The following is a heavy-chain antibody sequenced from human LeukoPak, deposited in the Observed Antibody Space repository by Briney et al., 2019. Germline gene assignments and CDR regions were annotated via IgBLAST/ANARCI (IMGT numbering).Heavy chain of an antibody. CDR1: GFTFSSYA. CDR2: ISGSGGST. Sequence: AVGSLRLSCAASGFTFSSYAMCWVRQAPGKGLERVSAISGSGGSTYYADFVKGRFTISRDNSKNTLYLQMNSLRAEDTAVYYCGKDSAVVMPFDYWGQGTLVTVSS. V-gene: IGHV3-23*01. D-gene: IGHD4-23*01. CDR3: GKDSAVVMPFDY. J-gene: IGHJ4*02.